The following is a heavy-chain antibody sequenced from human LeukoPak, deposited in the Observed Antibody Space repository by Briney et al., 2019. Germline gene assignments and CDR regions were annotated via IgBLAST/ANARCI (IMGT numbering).Heavy chain of an antibody. CDR2: INHSGST. Sequence: SETLSLTCAVYGGSFSGYYWSWIRQPPGKGLEWIGEINHSGSTNYNPSLKSRVTISVDTSKNQFSLKLSSVTAADTAVYYCASYITLGIAAVFDYWGQGTLVTVSS. V-gene: IGHV4-34*01. CDR3: ASYITLGIAAVFDY. J-gene: IGHJ4*02. D-gene: IGHD6-13*01. CDR1: GGSFSGYY.